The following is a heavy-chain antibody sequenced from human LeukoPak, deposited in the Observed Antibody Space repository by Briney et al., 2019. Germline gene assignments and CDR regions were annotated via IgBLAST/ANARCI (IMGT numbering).Heavy chain of an antibody. Sequence: SETLSLTCTVSGYPISSGYYWGWIRQPPGKGLEWIGSIYHSGSTYYNPSLKSRVTISVDTSKNQFSLKLSSVTAADTAVYYCARGPMGATYDAFDIWGQGTMVTVSS. J-gene: IGHJ3*02. D-gene: IGHD1-26*01. CDR1: GYPISSGYY. CDR2: IYHSGST. CDR3: ARGPMGATYDAFDI. V-gene: IGHV4-38-2*02.